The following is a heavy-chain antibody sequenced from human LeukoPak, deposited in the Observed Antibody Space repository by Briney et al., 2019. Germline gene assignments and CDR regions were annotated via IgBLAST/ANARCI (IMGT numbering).Heavy chain of an antibody. Sequence: ASVKVSCKASGYTFTGYYMHWVRQAPGQGLEWMGWINPNSGGTNYAQKFQGRVTMTTDTSTSTAYMELRSLRSDDTAVYYCASWVVRPAGAFDIWGQGTMVTVSS. CDR1: GYTFTGYY. CDR2: INPNSGGT. D-gene: IGHD2-2*01. CDR3: ASWVVRPAGAFDI. J-gene: IGHJ3*02. V-gene: IGHV1-2*02.